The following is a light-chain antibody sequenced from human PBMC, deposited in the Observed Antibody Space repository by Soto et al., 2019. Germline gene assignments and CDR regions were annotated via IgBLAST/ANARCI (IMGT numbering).Light chain of an antibody. CDR1: QGISSY. J-gene: IGKJ2*01. V-gene: IGKV1-27*01. CDR3: QHYNTYSYT. Sequence: DIQMTQSPSSLSASVGDRVTVTCRASQGISSYLAWYQQKPGKVPKLLIFAASTLQPGVPSRFSGSGSGTDFTLTIRSLQPDDFATYYCQHYNTYSYTFGQGTKLEIK. CDR2: AAS.